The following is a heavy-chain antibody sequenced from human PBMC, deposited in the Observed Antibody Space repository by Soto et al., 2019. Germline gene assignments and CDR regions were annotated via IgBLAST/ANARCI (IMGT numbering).Heavy chain of an antibody. D-gene: IGHD1-1*01. J-gene: IGHJ4*02. Sequence: QVQLVQSGAEVKKPGSSVKVSCKASGDSFSTCTIIWVRQAPGQGLEWKGGIIPIFGTANFANEFQGRITITEDESTSTSYMELNNLRPGDTVVYRCARKGPYDFYVDSWGEGTLVTVSS. CDR2: IIPIFGTA. V-gene: IGHV1-69*01. CDR1: GDSFSTCT. CDR3: ARKGPYDFYVDS.